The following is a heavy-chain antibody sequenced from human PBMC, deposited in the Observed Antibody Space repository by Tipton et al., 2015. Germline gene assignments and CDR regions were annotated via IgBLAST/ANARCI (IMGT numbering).Heavy chain of an antibody. CDR1: GGPFRGYF. Sequence: TLSLTCAVNGGPFRGYFWTWIRQPPGKALEWIGDVTYNTDINYNPSLKSRVTISIDTSKRQFSLKLTSVTAADTSTYWCTRGRYTTWPTSDYWGQGTLVTVSS. J-gene: IGHJ4*02. CDR3: TRGRYTTWPTSDY. D-gene: IGHD1-26*01. V-gene: IGHV4-34*01. CDR2: VTYNTDI.